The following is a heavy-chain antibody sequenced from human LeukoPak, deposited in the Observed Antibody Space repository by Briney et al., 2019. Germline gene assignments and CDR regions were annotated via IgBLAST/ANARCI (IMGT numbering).Heavy chain of an antibody. D-gene: IGHD2-15*01. CDR2: IYSGGST. V-gene: IGHV3-53*01. CDR3: ARVLNCSGGSCGDAFDI. CDR1: GFTVSSNY. Sequence: GGSLRLSCAASGFTVSSNYMSWVRRAPGKGLEWVSVIYSGGSTYYADSVKGRFTISRDNSKNTLYLQMNSLRAEDTAVYYCARVLNCSGGSCGDAFDIWGQGTMVTVSS. J-gene: IGHJ3*02.